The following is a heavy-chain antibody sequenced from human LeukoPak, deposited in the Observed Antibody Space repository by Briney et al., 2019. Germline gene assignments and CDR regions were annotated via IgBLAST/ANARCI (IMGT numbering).Heavy chain of an antibody. J-gene: IGHJ4*01. V-gene: IGHV4-34*01. D-gene: IGHD6-19*01. Sequence: SETLSLTSAVDGGSFIGYYGSWRRHRPGEGGWSRWEINHSGSTNYNPSLKSRVTISVDTSKNQFSLKLSSVTAADTAVYYCARYSSAWGYFHYWGHGTLVTVSS. CDR1: GGSFIGYY. CDR2: INHSGST. CDR3: ARYSSAWGYFHY.